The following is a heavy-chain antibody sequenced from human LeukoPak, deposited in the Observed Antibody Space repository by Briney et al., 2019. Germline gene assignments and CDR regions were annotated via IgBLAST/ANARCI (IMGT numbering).Heavy chain of an antibody. CDR2: ISGSGGST. CDR3: AKVSSGTTFSDYYYCGMDV. CDR1: GFTFSSYA. J-gene: IGHJ6*02. D-gene: IGHD1-1*01. Sequence: EGSLRLSRAASGFTFSSYAMSWVRQAPGKGLEWVSAISGSGGSTYYADSVKGRFTISRDNSKNTLYLQMNSLRAEDTAVYYCAKVSSGTTFSDYYYCGMDVWGQGTTVTVSS. V-gene: IGHV3-23*01.